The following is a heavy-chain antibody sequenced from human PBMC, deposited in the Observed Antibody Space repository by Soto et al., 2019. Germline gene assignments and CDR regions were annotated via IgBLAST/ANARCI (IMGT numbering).Heavy chain of an antibody. CDR1: GFTFSSYG. J-gene: IGHJ4*02. Sequence: QVQLVESGGGVVQPGRSLRLSCAASGFTFSSYGMHWVRQAPGKGLEWVAAIGYDGSNKYYADSVKGRFTISRDNSKNTLYLQRNSLRAEDTAVYYCARERPSQRITIFGECLDYWGQGTLVTVSS. V-gene: IGHV3-33*01. CDR3: ARERPSQRITIFGECLDY. CDR2: IGYDGSNK. D-gene: IGHD3-3*01.